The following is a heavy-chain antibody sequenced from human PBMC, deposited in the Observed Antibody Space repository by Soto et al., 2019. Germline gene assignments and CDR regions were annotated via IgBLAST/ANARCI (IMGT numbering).Heavy chain of an antibody. CDR1: GFTFSTYW. V-gene: IGHV3-7*01. Sequence: PGGSLRLSCAASGFTFSTYWMSWVRQAPGKGLEWVANIKQDGSETYYVDSLKGRFSISRDNAKNSLYLQMNSLRAEDTAVYYCASGTYSSGWYPDYFDYWGQGATVTVSS. D-gene: IGHD6-19*01. J-gene: IGHJ4*02. CDR3: ASGTYSSGWYPDYFDY. CDR2: IKQDGSET.